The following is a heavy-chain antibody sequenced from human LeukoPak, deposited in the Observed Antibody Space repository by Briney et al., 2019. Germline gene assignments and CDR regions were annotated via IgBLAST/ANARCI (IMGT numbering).Heavy chain of an antibody. J-gene: IGHJ4*02. CDR3: ASSPPGYYYDSSGYF. V-gene: IGHV4-39*01. CDR1: GGSISSSSYY. Sequence: SETLSLTCTVSGGSISSSSYYWGWIRQPPGKGLEWIGSTYYSGSTYYNPSLKSRVTISVDTSKNQFSLKLSSVTAADTAVYYCASSPPGYYYDSSGYFWGQGTLVTVSS. D-gene: IGHD3-22*01. CDR2: TYYSGST.